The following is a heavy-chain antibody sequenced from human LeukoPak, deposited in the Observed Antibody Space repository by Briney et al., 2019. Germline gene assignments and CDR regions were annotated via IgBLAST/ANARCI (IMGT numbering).Heavy chain of an antibody. CDR2: ISGGDTT. CDR1: GFTFSSYE. Sequence: GGSLRLSCAASGFTFSSYEMNWVRQAPGKGLEWVSFISGGDTTFYADSVKGRFTLSRDNSKNTLYLQMNSLRAEDTAVYFCAKDRVWGYASNFDYWGQGTLVAVSS. V-gene: IGHV3-23*01. D-gene: IGHD3-16*01. J-gene: IGHJ4*02. CDR3: AKDRVWGYASNFDY.